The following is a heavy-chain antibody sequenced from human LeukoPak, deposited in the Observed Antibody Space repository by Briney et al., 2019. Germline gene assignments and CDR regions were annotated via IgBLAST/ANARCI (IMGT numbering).Heavy chain of an antibody. CDR2: ISAYNGNT. D-gene: IGHD3-10*01. J-gene: IGHJ4*02. CDR1: GYTFTSYG. Sequence: PGASVKVSCTASGYTFTSYGISWVRQAPGQGLEGMEWISAYNGNTNYAQKLQGRVTMTTDTSTSTAYMELRSLRSDDTAVYYCARAYGSGSSLDYWGQGTLVTVSS. V-gene: IGHV1-18*01. CDR3: ARAYGSGSSLDY.